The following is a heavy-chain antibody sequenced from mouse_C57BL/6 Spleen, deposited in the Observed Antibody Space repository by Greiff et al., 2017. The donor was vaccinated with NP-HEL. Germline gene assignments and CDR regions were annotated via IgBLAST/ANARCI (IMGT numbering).Heavy chain of an antibody. CDR2: IDPSDSYT. CDR1: GYTFTSYW. D-gene: IGHD2-4*01. J-gene: IGHJ3*01. Sequence: QVQLQQPGAELVRPGTSVKLSCKASGYTFTSYWMHWVKQRPGQGLEWIGVIDPSDSYTNYNQKFKGKATLTVDTSSSTAYMQRSSLTSEDSAVYYCARPYDYDRGLAYWGQGTLVTVSA. V-gene: IGHV1-59*01. CDR3: ARPYDYDRGLAY.